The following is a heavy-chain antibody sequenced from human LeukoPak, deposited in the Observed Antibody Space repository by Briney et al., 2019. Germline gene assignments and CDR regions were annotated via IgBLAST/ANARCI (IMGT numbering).Heavy chain of an antibody. CDR1: GGSISSYY. V-gene: IGHV4-59*08. J-gene: IGHJ4*02. D-gene: IGHD6-19*01. CDR2: IYYSGST. CDR3: ARTYSSGWSPFDY. Sequence: SETLSLTCTVSGGSISSYYWSWTRQPPGKGLEWIGYIYYSGSTNYNPSLKVRVTISVDTSKNQFSLRLSPVTAADTAVYYCARTYSSGWSPFDYWGQGTLVTVSS.